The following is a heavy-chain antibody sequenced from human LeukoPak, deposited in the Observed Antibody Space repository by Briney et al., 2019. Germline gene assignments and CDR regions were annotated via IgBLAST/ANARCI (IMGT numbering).Heavy chain of an antibody. D-gene: IGHD3-3*01. CDR1: GFTFSDYA. J-gene: IGHJ6*03. Sequence: GSLRLSCTASGFTFSDYAMSWVRQAPGKGLECVSTISTNGDSTHYADSVKGRFTISRDNSRNTLSLQMNSLRAEDTAVYYCARGDRDLLDYYYYMDVWGKGTTVTISS. V-gene: IGHV3-23*01. CDR2: ISTNGDST. CDR3: ARGDRDLLDYYYYMDV.